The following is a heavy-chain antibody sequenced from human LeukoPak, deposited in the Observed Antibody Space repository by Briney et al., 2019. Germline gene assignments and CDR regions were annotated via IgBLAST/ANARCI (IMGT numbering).Heavy chain of an antibody. CDR2: IWYDGSKK. CDR1: GFPFSSYG. D-gene: IGHD6-19*01. J-gene: IGHJ1*01. Sequence: GGSLRLSCAASGFPFSSYGMHWVRQAPGKGLEWVAVIWYDGSKKNYADSVKGRFTISRDNSKNTLNLQMTSLRAEDTAVYYCARVSEDYSSGWYEEYFQYWGQGTLVIVSS. CDR3: ARVSEDYSSGWYEEYFQY. V-gene: IGHV3-33*08.